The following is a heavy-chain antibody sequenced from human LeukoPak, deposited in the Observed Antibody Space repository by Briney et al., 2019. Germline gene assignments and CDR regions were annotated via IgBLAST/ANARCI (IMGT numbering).Heavy chain of an antibody. Sequence: GSLSLSCAASGFPFSSYAMSWVRQAPGKGLEWVSAISGSGGSTYYADSVKGRFTISRDNSKNTLYLQMNSLRAEDTAVYYCAKDRRGAVAGDSLDYWGQGTLVTVSS. D-gene: IGHD6-19*01. CDR3: AKDRRGAVAGDSLDY. CDR2: ISGSGGST. CDR1: GFPFSSYA. J-gene: IGHJ4*02. V-gene: IGHV3-23*01.